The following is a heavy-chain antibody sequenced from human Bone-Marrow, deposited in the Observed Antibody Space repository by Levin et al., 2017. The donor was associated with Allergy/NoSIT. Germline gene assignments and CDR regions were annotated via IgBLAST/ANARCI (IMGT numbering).Heavy chain of an antibody. J-gene: IGHJ6*03. V-gene: IGHV3-30*18. CDR1: GFIFSNYA. CDR2: ISFDGNDK. D-gene: IGHD6-19*01. Sequence: GGSLRLSCVASGFIFSNYAMHWVRQAPGKGLEWVARISFDGNDKYYVQSVKGRFTISRDNSKNTTYLQMSGLNTEDTAVYYCVKGAKVSSGSNYCYYYMDVWGKGTTVRVS. CDR3: VKGAKVSSGSNYCYYYMDV.